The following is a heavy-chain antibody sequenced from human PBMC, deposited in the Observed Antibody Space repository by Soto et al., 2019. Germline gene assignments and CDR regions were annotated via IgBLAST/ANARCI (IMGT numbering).Heavy chain of an antibody. CDR1: GGTFSSYA. Sequence: SVKVSCKASGGTFSSYAISWVRQAPGQGLEWMGGIIPIFGTANYAQKFQGRVTITADESTSTACMELSSLRSEDTAVYYCARVTAAAGTQYYYYGMDVWGQGTTVTVSS. CDR2: IIPIFGTA. V-gene: IGHV1-69*13. J-gene: IGHJ6*02. D-gene: IGHD6-13*01. CDR3: ARVTAAAGTQYYYYGMDV.